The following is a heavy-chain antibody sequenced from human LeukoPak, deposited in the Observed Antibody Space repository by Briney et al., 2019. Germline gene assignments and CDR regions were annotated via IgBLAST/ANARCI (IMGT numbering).Heavy chain of an antibody. Sequence: GGSLRLSCAASGSTFSSYEMNWVRQAPGKGLEWVSYISSSGSTIYYADSVKGRFTISRDNAKNSLYLQMNSLRAEDTAVYYCARVHGSWYPYYFDYWGQGTLVTVSS. V-gene: IGHV3-48*03. D-gene: IGHD6-13*01. CDR3: ARVHGSWYPYYFDY. CDR1: GSTFSSYE. CDR2: ISSSGSTI. J-gene: IGHJ4*02.